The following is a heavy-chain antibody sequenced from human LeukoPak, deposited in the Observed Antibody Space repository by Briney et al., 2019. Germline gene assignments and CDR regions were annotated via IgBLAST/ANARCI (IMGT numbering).Heavy chain of an antibody. V-gene: IGHV4-61*02. CDR2: IYSSGST. CDR1: GDSISSGSYY. Sequence: PSETLSLTCTVSGDSISSGSYYWTWIRQPAGKGLEWIGRIYSSGSTNYNPSLKSRVTISVDTSKNQFSLKLSSVTAADTAVYYCARIAIIGYCSGGSCLNDAFDIWGQGTMVTVSS. J-gene: IGHJ3*02. D-gene: IGHD2-15*01. CDR3: ARIAIIGYCSGGSCLNDAFDI.